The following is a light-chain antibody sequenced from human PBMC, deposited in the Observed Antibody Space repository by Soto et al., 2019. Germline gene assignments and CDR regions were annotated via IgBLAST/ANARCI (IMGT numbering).Light chain of an antibody. Sequence: EIVLTQSPATLSLSPGERATLSCRASQSVTNALAWYQQKPGRAPRLLIYDASNRATGIPARFSGSGSATDFTLTISSLEPEDFAVYYCQQRSNWPSITFGQGTRLDTK. CDR1: QSVTNA. CDR2: DAS. J-gene: IGKJ5*01. CDR3: QQRSNWPSIT. V-gene: IGKV3-11*01.